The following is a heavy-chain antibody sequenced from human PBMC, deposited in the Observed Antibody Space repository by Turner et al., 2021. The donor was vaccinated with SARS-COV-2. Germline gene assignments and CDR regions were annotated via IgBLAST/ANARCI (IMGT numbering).Heavy chain of an antibody. J-gene: IGHJ4*02. V-gene: IGHV4-39*01. Sequence: QLRLQESGPGLVKPSGTLSFPCNVSHASLMGKNYYWGWVRQPPGKGFEWIGTLSDGGENFSNPSLKGRVIVSLDTSKNQLSLNLISMTAADTAVYYCARRQVGSMLDYWGQGARVTVSS. CDR3: ARRQVGSMLDY. CDR1: HASLMGKNYY. CDR2: LSDGGEN. D-gene: IGHD1-26*01.